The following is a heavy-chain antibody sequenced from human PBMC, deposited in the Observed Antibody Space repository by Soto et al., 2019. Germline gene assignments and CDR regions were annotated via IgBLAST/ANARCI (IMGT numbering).Heavy chain of an antibody. J-gene: IGHJ6*02. CDR2: ISYDGSNK. V-gene: IGHV3-30*18. CDR3: AKDPIAARPLYGMDV. Sequence: QVQLVESGGGVVQPGRSLRLSCAASGFTFSSYGMHWVRQAPGKGLEWVAVISYDGSNKYYADSVKGRFTISRDNSQNTLYLQMNSLRAEDTAVYYCAKDPIAARPLYGMDVWGQGTTVTVSS. CDR1: GFTFSSYG. D-gene: IGHD6-6*01.